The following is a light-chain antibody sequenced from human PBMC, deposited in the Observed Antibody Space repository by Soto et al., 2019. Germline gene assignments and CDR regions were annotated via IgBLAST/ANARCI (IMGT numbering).Light chain of an antibody. V-gene: IGLV1-44*01. CDR2: SND. Sequence: QSVLTQAPSASGIPGQRVTISCSGSSSSIGSNTVSWYQQVPGTAPKLLIYSNDQRPSGVPDRFSGSKSGTSASLAIGGLQSEDEADYYCAAWDGSLNGWVFGGGTKLTVL. J-gene: IGLJ3*02. CDR3: AAWDGSLNGWV. CDR1: SSSIGSNT.